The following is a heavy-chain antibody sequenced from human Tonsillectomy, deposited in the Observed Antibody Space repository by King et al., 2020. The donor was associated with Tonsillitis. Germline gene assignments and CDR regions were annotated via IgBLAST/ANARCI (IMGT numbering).Heavy chain of an antibody. CDR2: ISGGGGST. CDR1: GFTFSSYA. CDR3: ATGPYTYRGYGGGYFDY. J-gene: IGHJ4*02. Sequence: VQLVESGGGLVQPGGSLRLSCAASGFTFSSYAMSWVRQAPGKGLEWVSTISGGGGSTYSADSVRGRFTISRDNSKNTLYLHMNSLRAGDTAVYYCATGPYTYRGYGGGYFDYWGQGTLVTVSS. D-gene: IGHD3-10*01. V-gene: IGHV3-23*04.